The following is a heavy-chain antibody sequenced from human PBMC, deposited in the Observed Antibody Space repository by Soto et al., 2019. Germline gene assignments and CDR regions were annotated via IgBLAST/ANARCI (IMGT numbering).Heavy chain of an antibody. Sequence: EVQLLESGGGLIQPGGSLRLSCAASEFTVSTYAMTWVRQAPGKGLEWVSAISGGGGSTYYADSVKGRFTISRDNSKNQLYLQMHSLRAEDTCVYYCAKKFVSGNYPGGMDVWGQGTTVTASS. V-gene: IGHV3-23*01. CDR2: ISGGGGST. CDR3: AKKFVSGNYPGGMDV. CDR1: EFTVSTYA. D-gene: IGHD1-26*01. J-gene: IGHJ6*02.